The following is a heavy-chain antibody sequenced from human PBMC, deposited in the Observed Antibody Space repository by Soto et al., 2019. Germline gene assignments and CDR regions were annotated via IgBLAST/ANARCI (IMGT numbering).Heavy chain of an antibody. CDR1: GGSISSGDYY. CDR2: IYYSGST. V-gene: IGHV4-61*08. Sequence: PSETLSLTCTVSGGSISSGDYYWSWIRQPPGKGLEWIGYIYYSGSTNYNPSLKSRVTISVDTSKNQFSLKLSSVTAADTAVYYCARELEWSHAFDIWGQGTMVTVS. CDR3: ARELEWSHAFDI. J-gene: IGHJ3*02. D-gene: IGHD3-3*01.